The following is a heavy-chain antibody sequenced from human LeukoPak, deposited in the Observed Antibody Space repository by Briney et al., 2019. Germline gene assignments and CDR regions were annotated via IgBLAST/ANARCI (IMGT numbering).Heavy chain of an antibody. D-gene: IGHD2-15*01. CDR2: IIPIFGTA. V-gene: IGHV1-69*06. CDR3: ARASLGYCSGGSCYDN. J-gene: IGHJ4*02. Sequence: SVKVSCKASGGTFSSYAISWVRQAPGQGLEWMGGIIPIFGTANYAQKFQGRVTITADKSTSTAYMELSSLRSEDTAVYYCARASLGYCSGGSCYDNWGQGTLVTVSS. CDR1: GGTFSSYA.